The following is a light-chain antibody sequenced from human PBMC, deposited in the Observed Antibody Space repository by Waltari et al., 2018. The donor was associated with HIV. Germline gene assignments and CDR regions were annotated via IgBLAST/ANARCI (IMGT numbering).Light chain of an antibody. CDR1: SSNIGNNA. Sequence: QSVLTQPPSVSEAPRQRVTISCSGSSSNIGNNAVNWYQQLPGKAPKLLIYYNDLLSSGVSDRFSGSKSGTSASLAISGLQSEDEADYYCCSYAGSYTWLFGGGTKVTVL. CDR3: CSYAGSYTWL. CDR2: YND. V-gene: IGLV1-36*01. J-gene: IGLJ3*02.